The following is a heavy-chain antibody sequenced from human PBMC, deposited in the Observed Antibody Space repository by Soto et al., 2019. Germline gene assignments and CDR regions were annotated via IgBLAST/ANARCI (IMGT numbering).Heavy chain of an antibody. J-gene: IGHJ6*02. D-gene: IGHD3-10*01. V-gene: IGHV4-4*02. CDR3: ARQGFGALHGLVDV. CDR1: GGSISSSNW. CDR2: IYHSGST. Sequence: SETLSLTCAVSGGSISSSNWWSWVRQPPGKGLEWIGEIYHSGSTNYNPSLKSRVTISLDTSKRQFSLKLTSVTATDTGVYYCARQGFGALHGLVDVWAQGTTVTVSS.